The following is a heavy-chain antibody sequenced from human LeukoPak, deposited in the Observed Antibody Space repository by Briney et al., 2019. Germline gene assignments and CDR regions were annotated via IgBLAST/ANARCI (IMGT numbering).Heavy chain of an antibody. V-gene: IGHV3-21*01. CDR1: GFTFSSYS. D-gene: IGHD5-18*01. CDR2: ISTSSSYI. Sequence: GGSLRLSCAASGFTFSSYSMNWVRQAPGKGLEWVSSISTSSSYIYYVDSVKGRFTISRDNAKNSLYLQMNSLRAEDTAIYYCARGADTPMLITGASDIWAQGTVVTVSS. CDR3: ARGADTPMLITGASDI. J-gene: IGHJ3*02.